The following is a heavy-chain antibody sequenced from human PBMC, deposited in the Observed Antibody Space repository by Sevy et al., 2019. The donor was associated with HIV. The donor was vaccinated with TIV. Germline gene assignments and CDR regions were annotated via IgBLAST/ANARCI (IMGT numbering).Heavy chain of an antibody. V-gene: IGHV4-59*01. CDR3: ARELGYYDSSGYFNAFDI. J-gene: IGHJ3*02. CDR2: IYYSGST. Sequence: SETLSLTCTVSGGSISSYYWSWIRQPPGKGLEWIGCIYYSGSTNYNPSLKSRVTISVDTSKNQFSLKLSSVTAADTAVYYCARELGYYDSSGYFNAFDIWGQGTMVTVSS. CDR1: GGSISSYY. D-gene: IGHD3-22*01.